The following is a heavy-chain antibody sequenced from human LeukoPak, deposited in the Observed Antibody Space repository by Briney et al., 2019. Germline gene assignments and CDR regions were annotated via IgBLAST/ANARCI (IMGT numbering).Heavy chain of an antibody. D-gene: IGHD3-10*02. J-gene: IGHJ4*02. CDR3: ARDASLWLGSTYFDY. Sequence: PSETLSLTCTVSGGSISSGDYYWSWIRQPPGKGLEWIGYIYYSGSTYYNPSLKSRVTISVDTSKNQFSLKLSSVTAADTAVYYCARDASLWLGSTYFDYWGKGTLVTVSS. V-gene: IGHV4-30-4*01. CDR2: IYYSGST. CDR1: GGSISSGDYY.